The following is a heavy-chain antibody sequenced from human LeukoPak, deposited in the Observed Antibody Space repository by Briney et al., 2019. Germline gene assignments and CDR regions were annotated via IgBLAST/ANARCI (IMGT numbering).Heavy chain of an antibody. D-gene: IGHD3-16*02. CDR2: ISGSGGST. CDR1: GFTFSSYG. V-gene: IGHV3-23*01. CDR3: AKGPGDITFGGVIVHFDY. J-gene: IGHJ4*02. Sequence: PGGSLRLSCAASGFTFSSYGMSWVRQAPGKGLEWVSAISGSGGSTYYADSVKGRFTISRDNSKNTLYLQMNSLRAEDTAVYYCAKGPGDITFGGVIVHFDYWGQGTLVTVPS.